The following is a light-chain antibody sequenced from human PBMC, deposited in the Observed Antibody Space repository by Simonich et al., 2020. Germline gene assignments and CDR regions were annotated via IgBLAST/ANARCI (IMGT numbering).Light chain of an antibody. J-gene: IGLJ3*02. Sequence: QSALTQPRSVSGSPGQSVTISFTGTSSDVGGYNSVSWYQQHPGKAPKLMIYDVSKRPSGVPDRFSCSKSGNTASLTISGLQAEDEADYYCCSYAGSYTWVFGGGTKLTVL. CDR2: DVS. CDR1: SSDVGGYNS. V-gene: IGLV2-11*01. CDR3: CSYAGSYTWV.